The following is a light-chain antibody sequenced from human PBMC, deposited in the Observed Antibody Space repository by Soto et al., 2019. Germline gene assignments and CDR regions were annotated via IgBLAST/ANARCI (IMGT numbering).Light chain of an antibody. V-gene: IGKV3-15*01. CDR3: QQYDNWPIT. CDR2: GAS. Sequence: EVVMTQSPATLSVSPGERATLPCRASQSVCSNLAWYQQKPGQAPRLLIYGASTRATGIPARFRGSGSGKEFTLTIGSLQSEDFAVYYCQQYDNWPITFGQGTRLEIK. J-gene: IGKJ5*01. CDR1: QSVCSN.